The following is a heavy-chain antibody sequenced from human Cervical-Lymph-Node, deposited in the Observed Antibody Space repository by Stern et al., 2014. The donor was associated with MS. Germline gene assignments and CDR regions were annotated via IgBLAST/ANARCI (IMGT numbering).Heavy chain of an antibody. CDR1: GFPFSSYG. CDR3: AKDHGYSSSSSFFDY. J-gene: IGHJ4*02. Sequence: VQLVESGGGVVQPGRSLRLSCAASGFPFSSYGMHWVRQAPGKGLEWVAVISYDGSNKYYADSVKGRFTISRDNSKNTLYLQMNSLRAEDTAVYYCAKDHGYSSSSSFFDYWGQGTLVTVSS. D-gene: IGHD6-6*01. V-gene: IGHV3-30*18. CDR2: ISYDGSNK.